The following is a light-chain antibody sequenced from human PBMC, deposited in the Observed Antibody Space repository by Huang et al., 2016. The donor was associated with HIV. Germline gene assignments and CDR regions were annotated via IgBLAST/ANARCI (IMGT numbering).Light chain of an antibody. CDR2: GAS. CDR3: QQYNNWPPVT. CDR1: ESVGRT. J-gene: IGKJ5*01. Sequence: ETVMTQSPVTLSVSPGQRVTLSCRASESVGRTLAWYQQKPGQAPRLLIYGASTRATGIPYRFSGRGSGTEFTLTISSLQSEDLAVYYCQQYNNWPPVTFGRGTRLEIK. V-gene: IGKV3-15*01.